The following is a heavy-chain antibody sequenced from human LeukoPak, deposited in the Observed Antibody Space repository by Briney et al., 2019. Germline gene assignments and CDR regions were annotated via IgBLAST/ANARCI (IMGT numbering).Heavy chain of an antibody. J-gene: IGHJ5*02. CDR2: ISWNSGSI. CDR3: AKDISFRTYYYGSGSSFDP. CDR1: GFTFDDYA. V-gene: IGHV3-9*01. D-gene: IGHD3-10*01. Sequence: QPGRSLRLSCAASGFTFDDYAMHWVRQAPGKGLEWVSGISWNSGSIGYADSVKGRFTISRDNAKNSLYLQMNSLRAEDTALYYCAKDISFRTYYYGSGSSFDPWGQGTLVTVSS.